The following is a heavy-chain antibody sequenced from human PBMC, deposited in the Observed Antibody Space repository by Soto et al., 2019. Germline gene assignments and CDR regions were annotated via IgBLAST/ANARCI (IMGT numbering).Heavy chain of an antibody. V-gene: IGHV1-18*01. Sequence: ASVKASCKSSGDTFTSYGISWVRQAPEQGLEWMGWISAYNGNTNYAQKLQGRVTMTTDTSTSTACMELRSLRSDDTAVYYCARRDRDSSGYYYVFNYWGQGTLVTVSS. J-gene: IGHJ4*02. D-gene: IGHD3-22*01. CDR1: GDTFTSYG. CDR3: ARRDRDSSGYYYVFNY. CDR2: ISAYNGNT.